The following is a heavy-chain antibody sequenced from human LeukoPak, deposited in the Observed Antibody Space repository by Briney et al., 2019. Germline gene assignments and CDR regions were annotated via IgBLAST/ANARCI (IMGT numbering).Heavy chain of an antibody. CDR3: ARLKDSATRYDY. V-gene: IGHV3-7*01. D-gene: IGHD5-18*01. J-gene: IGHJ4*02. CDR1: GFSFGGHT. Sequence: GGSLRLSCAASGFSFGGHTMCWVRQAPGEGPEWVATITQDGGEKLYLDSVRGRFSISRDNARNSLSLQMDSLRAEDTAVYYCARLKDSATRYDYWGQGTLVTVSS. CDR2: ITQDGGEK.